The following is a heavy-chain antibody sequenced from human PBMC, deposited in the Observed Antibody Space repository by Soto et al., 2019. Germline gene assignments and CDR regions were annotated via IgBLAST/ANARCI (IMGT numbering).Heavy chain of an antibody. D-gene: IGHD2-15*01. CDR2: IWYDGSNK. CDR1: GLNFITYG. CDR3: ARADCTGAYCYSWPFNYGVDV. J-gene: IGHJ6*02. V-gene: IGHV3-33*08. Sequence: GGSLRVSCTTAGLNFITYGMHWVSKNTSKGLEWVAIIWYDGSNKYYADSVKGRFTISRDNSKNTLYLQMNSLRAEDTALYYCARADCTGAYCYSWPFNYGVDVWGQGTTVTVSS.